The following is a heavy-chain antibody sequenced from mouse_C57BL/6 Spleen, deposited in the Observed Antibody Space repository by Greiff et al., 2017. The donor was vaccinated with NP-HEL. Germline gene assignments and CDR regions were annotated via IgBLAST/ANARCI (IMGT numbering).Heavy chain of an antibody. J-gene: IGHJ2*01. D-gene: IGHD4-1*01. CDR2: LHPNSGST. V-gene: IGHV1-64*01. CDR3: ARFPNWAFDY. CDR1: GYIFTSFW. Sequence: QVQLQQPGAELVKPGASVKLSCKASGYIFTSFWMHWVKQRPGQGLEWIGMLHPNSGSTTYNEKVKSKATMTVDKSTSTAYMQLISLTSEDSAVYYCARFPNWAFDYWGQGTTLTVSS.